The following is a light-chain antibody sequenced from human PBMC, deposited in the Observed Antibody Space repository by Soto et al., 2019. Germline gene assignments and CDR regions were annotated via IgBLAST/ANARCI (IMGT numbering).Light chain of an antibody. V-gene: IGKV1-5*03. CDR3: QQYNSYWT. CDR2: KAS. J-gene: IGKJ1*01. CDR1: QSISSW. Sequence: DIQMTQPPSTLSASVGDRVTITCRASQSISSWLAWYQQKPGKAPKLLIYKASSFESGVPSRFSGSGDGTEFTLTISSLQPDDCATYYCQQYNSYWTFGQGSKVEIK.